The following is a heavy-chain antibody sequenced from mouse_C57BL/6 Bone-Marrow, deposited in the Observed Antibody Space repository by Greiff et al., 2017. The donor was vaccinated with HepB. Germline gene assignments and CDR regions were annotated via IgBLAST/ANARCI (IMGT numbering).Heavy chain of an antibody. CDR1: GFNIKDDY. CDR2: IDPENGDT. V-gene: IGHV14-4*01. J-gene: IGHJ3*01. Sequence: EVKLVESGAELVRPGASVKLSCTASGFNIKDDYKHWVKQRPEQGLEWIGWIDPENGDTEYASKFQGKATITADTSSNTAYLQLSSLTSEDTAVYYCTTEAYWGQGTLVTVSA. CDR3: TTEAY.